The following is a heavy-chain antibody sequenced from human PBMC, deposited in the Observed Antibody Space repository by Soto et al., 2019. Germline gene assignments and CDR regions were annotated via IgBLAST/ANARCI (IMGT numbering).Heavy chain of an antibody. V-gene: IGHV1-18*01. CDR1: GYTFTSYG. CDR2: ISSYNGNT. CDR3: ARDRCYIAVGAMDV. Sequence: QVQLVQSGAEVKKPGASVKVSCKASGYTFTSYGISWVRQAPGQGLEWVGWISSYNGNTNYAQKLQGRVTMTTDTATSTAYMELRSLRSDDTAVYYCARDRCYIAVGAMDVWGKGTTVTVSS. J-gene: IGHJ6*04. D-gene: IGHD6-19*01.